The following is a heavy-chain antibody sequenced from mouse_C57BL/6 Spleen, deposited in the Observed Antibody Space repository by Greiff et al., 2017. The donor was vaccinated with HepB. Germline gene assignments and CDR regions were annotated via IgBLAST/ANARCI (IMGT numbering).Heavy chain of an antibody. Sequence: EVQLQQSGPGLVKPSQSLSLTCSVTGYSITSGYYWNWIRQFPGNKLEWMGYISYDGSNNYNPSLKNRISLTRDTSKNQFFLKLNSVTTEDTATYYCARDLTGSSSGAMDYWGQGTSVTVSS. V-gene: IGHV3-6*01. CDR3: ARDLTGSSSGAMDY. D-gene: IGHD1-1*01. CDR1: GYSITSGYY. J-gene: IGHJ4*01. CDR2: ISYDGSN.